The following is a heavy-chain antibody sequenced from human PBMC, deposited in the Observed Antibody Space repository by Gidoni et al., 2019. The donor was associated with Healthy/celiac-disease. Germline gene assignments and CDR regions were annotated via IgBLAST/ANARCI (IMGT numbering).Heavy chain of an antibody. J-gene: IGHJ4*02. CDR1: ACTFSSYA. CDR3: AREGVGIAVAGTAY. Sequence: QVQLVQSGAEVKNPVSSVKVSCKASACTFSSYAISWVRKAPAQGRECMGRIIPIPGIANYAKKSQGRVTITADKSRSTAYRELSRLRSEDTAVYYCAREGVGIAVAGTAYWGQGTLVTVSS. D-gene: IGHD6-19*01. V-gene: IGHV1-69*04. CDR2: IIPIPGIA.